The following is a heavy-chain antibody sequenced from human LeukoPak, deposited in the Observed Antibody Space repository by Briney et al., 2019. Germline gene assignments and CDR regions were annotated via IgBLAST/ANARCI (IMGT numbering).Heavy chain of an antibody. V-gene: IGHV1-69*13. CDR2: IIPIFGTA. J-gene: IGHJ5*02. D-gene: IGHD3-3*01. CDR1: GGTFSSYA. Sequence: ASVKVSCKAPGGTFSSYAISWVRQAPGQGLEWMGGIIPIFGTANYAQKFQGRVTITADESTSTAYMELSSLRSEDTAVYYCARNSDFWSGYYSAWGQGTLVTVSS. CDR3: ARNSDFWSGYYSA.